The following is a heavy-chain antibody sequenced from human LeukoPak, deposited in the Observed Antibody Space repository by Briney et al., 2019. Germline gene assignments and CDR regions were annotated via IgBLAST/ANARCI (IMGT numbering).Heavy chain of an antibody. Sequence: SETLSLTCTVSGDSISSSSYYWGWIRQPPGKGLEWIGSFYYRGITYYNPSLKSRVTISVDTSKNQFSLKLSSVTAADTAVFYCTRQGSLGTSGYYYWGQGTLVTVSS. CDR3: TRQGSLGTSGYYY. CDR1: GDSISSSSYY. V-gene: IGHV4-39*01. D-gene: IGHD3-22*01. CDR2: FYYRGIT. J-gene: IGHJ4*02.